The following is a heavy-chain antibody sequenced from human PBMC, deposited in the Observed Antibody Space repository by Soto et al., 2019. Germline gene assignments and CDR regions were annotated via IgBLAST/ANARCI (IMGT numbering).Heavy chain of an antibody. Sequence: GGSLRLPGEALGLPFVVNPMPWFRKPPGKGLEWVSLISWDGGSTYYADSVKGRFTISRDNSKNSLYLQMNSLRAEDTALYYCAKDVSSSPPYGMDVWGQGTTVTVSS. CDR2: ISWDGGST. CDR1: GLPFVVNP. V-gene: IGHV3-43D*04. CDR3: AKDVSSSPPYGMDV. D-gene: IGHD6-13*01. J-gene: IGHJ6*02.